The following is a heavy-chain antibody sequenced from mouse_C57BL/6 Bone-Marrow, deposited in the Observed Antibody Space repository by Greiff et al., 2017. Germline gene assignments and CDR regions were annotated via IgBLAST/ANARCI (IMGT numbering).Heavy chain of an antibody. CDR2: INPYNGGT. V-gene: IGHV1-19*01. J-gene: IGHJ4*01. CDR3: ARATYGNYNYYAMDY. CDR1: GYTFTDYY. Sequence: VEPGASVKMSCTASGYTFTDYYMNWVKQSHGKSLEWIGVINPYNGGTSYNQKFKGKATLTVDKSSSTAYMELNSLTSEDSAVYYCARATYGNYNYYAMDYWGQGTSVTVSS. D-gene: IGHD2-1*01.